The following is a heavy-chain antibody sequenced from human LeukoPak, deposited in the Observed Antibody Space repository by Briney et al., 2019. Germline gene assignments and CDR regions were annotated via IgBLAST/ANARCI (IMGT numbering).Heavy chain of an antibody. CDR1: GISFWRHA. Sequence: GGSLRLSCAASGISFWRHAMNWVRQAPGKGLEWVSGIYGAAAATYYADSVKGRFTISRDNSKNTVWLQMNSLRAEDTAVYYCAKSLHDSSTYWSEFRGFDIWGQGTMVTVSS. CDR3: AKSLHDSSTYWSEFRGFDI. V-gene: IGHV3-23*01. D-gene: IGHD4-11*01. J-gene: IGHJ3*02. CDR2: IYGAAAAT.